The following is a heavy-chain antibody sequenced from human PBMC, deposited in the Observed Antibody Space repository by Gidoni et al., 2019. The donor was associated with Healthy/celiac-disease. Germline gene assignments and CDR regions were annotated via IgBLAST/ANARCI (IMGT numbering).Heavy chain of an antibody. CDR3: ARDPAGGGYCSSTSCSDAFDI. CDR1: GCSISLSNW. J-gene: IGHJ3*02. CDR2: IYHSGST. V-gene: IGHV4-4*02. Sequence: QLQLQESGPGLVKPSGTLSLPCAVSGCSISLSNWWSWVRQPPGKGLEWIGEIYHSGSTNYNPSLKSRVTISVDKSKNQFSLKLSSVTAADTAVYYCARDPAGGGYCSSTSCSDAFDIWGQGTMVTVSS. D-gene: IGHD2-2*03.